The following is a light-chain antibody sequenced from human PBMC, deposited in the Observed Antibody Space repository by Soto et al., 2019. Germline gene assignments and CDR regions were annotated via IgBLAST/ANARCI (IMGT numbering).Light chain of an antibody. Sequence: QSVLTQPASVSGSPGQSITISCTGTSSDVGGYNYVSWYQQQSGKAPKLMIHEVSNRPSGVSNRFSGSKSGNTASLTISGLQAEDEADYYCTSYTSSRAYVFGIGIKLTVL. V-gene: IGLV2-14*01. CDR3: TSYTSSRAYV. CDR1: SSDVGGYNY. J-gene: IGLJ1*01. CDR2: EVS.